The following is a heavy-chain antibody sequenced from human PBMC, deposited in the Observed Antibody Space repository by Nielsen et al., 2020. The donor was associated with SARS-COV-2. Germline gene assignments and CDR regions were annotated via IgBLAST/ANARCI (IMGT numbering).Heavy chain of an antibody. V-gene: IGHV4-39*01. CDR2: IYYSGST. D-gene: IGHD4-17*01. Sequence: SETLSLTCTVSGGSISSGGYYWSWIRQPPGKGLEWIGSIYYSGSTYYNPSLKSRVTISVDTSKNQFSLKLSSVTAADTAVYYCARHVPVTTVTHYFDYWGQGTLVTVSS. CDR1: GGSISSGGYY. CDR3: ARHVPVTTVTHYFDY. J-gene: IGHJ4*02.